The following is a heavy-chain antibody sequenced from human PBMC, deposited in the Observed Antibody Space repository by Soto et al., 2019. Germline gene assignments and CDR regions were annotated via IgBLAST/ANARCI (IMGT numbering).Heavy chain of an antibody. CDR1: GFTFTGYS. Sequence: VQVLESGGDLVQPGGSLSLSCAASGFTFTGYSMSWVRQAPGKGLEWVSGISGTGYNTYYADTVQGRFTISRDNSKNTLYLQMDSLRAEDTALYCCAISLGDHWDKYSFDYWGQGTLVTVSS. CDR2: ISGTGYNT. V-gene: IGHV3-23*01. CDR3: AISLGDHWDKYSFDY. J-gene: IGHJ4*02. D-gene: IGHD1-26*01.